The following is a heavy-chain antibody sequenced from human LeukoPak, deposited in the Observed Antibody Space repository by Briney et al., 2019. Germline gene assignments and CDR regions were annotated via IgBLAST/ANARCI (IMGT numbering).Heavy chain of an antibody. D-gene: IGHD3-3*01. J-gene: IGHJ4*02. Sequence: SQTLSLTCTVSGGSISSGDYYWSWIRQPPGKGLEWIGYIYYSGCTYYNPSLKSRVTISVDTSKNQFSLKLSSVTAADTAVYYCASRGYDFWSGYYGLSDYWGQGTLVTVSS. CDR2: IYYSGCT. CDR3: ASRGYDFWSGYYGLSDY. CDR1: GGSISSGDYY. V-gene: IGHV4-30-4*08.